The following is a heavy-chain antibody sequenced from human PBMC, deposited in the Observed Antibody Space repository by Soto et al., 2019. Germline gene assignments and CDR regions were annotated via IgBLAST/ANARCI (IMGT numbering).Heavy chain of an antibody. Sequence: PSDTLSLTCTVPDDSVITNRWWGWVRQSPGKGLEWIADMFHSGSTNYSPSLESRVTLSVDKSKKQFSLNMHSVTAADTAVYFCVRGPGWYKIKSWGQGILVTVSS. CDR2: MFHSGST. V-gene: IGHV4-4*02. J-gene: IGHJ5*02. CDR3: VRGPGWYKIKS. CDR1: DDSVITNRW. D-gene: IGHD6-19*01.